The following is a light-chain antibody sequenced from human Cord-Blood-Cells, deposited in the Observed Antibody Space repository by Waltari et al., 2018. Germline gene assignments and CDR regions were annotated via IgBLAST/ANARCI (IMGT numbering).Light chain of an antibody. V-gene: IGKV1-5*01. J-gene: IGKJ1*01. Sequence: DIQMTQSPPTLSASVGDRGTIPCRASQSISSWLAWYQQEPGKAPNLLLYDACSWESGVPSRFSGSGSGTEFTLTISSLQPDDFATYYCQQDNSYGTFGQGTKVEFK. CDR1: QSISSW. CDR3: QQDNSYGT. CDR2: DAC.